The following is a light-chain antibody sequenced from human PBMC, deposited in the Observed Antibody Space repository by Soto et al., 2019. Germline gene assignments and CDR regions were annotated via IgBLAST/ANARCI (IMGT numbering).Light chain of an antibody. CDR2: AAS. CDR1: QGISKY. Sequence: DIQMTQSPSAKSASVGDRVTITCRASQGISKYLAWFQQKPGKVPKRLIYAASSLQIGVPARFSGSGSGTEFTLTISSLQPEDFGTYYCLQHTSYPWTFGQGTKVEIK. J-gene: IGKJ1*01. CDR3: LQHTSYPWT. V-gene: IGKV1-17*03.